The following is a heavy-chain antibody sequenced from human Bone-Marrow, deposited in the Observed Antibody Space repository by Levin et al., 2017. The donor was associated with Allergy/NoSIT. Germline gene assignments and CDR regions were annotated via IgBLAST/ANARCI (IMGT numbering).Heavy chain of an antibody. J-gene: IGHJ4*02. Sequence: PGGSLRLSCAASGFTFSSHWMHWVRQGPGEGLVWVSRIGSDGTITTYADSVQGRFTISRDNARNTLYLHMSSLRAEDTGLYYCARAEYSSSVACDSWGQGTLVTVSS. V-gene: IGHV3-74*01. CDR1: GFTFSSHW. D-gene: IGHD6-6*01. CDR2: IGSDGTIT. CDR3: ARAEYSSSVACDS.